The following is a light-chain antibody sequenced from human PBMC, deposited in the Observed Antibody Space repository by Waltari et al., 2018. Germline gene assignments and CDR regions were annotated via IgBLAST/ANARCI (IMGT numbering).Light chain of an antibody. CDR1: QTVSSLY. J-gene: IGKJ5*01. Sequence: EIVLTQSPGTLSLSPGERATLSCRASQTVSSLYLAWYQQKTGQAPRLLIFGTSSRATDIPDRFSGSGSGTDFTLTISRLEPEDFVVYYCQHYGSSPTFGQGTRLEIK. CDR3: QHYGSSPT. CDR2: GTS. V-gene: IGKV3-20*01.